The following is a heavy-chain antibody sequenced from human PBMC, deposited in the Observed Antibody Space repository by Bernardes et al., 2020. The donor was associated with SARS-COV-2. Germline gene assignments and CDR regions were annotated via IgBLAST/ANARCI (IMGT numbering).Heavy chain of an antibody. J-gene: IGHJ4*02. V-gene: IGHV1-2*02. CDR1: GYTFTDFY. D-gene: IGHD6-19*01. Sequence: ASVKVSFKSSGYTFTDFYVHWLRQAPGQRLEWMGWIDPKSGGTNYEQKFQGRVTMTSDASSSTVYMELNSLRAEDTAVYYCARIDEVTGRDYWGQGTLVTVSS. CDR2: IDPKSGGT. CDR3: ARIDEVTGRDY.